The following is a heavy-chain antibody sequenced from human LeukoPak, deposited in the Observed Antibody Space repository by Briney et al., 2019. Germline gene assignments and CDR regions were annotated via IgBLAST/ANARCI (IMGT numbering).Heavy chain of an antibody. J-gene: IGHJ6*02. CDR1: GGSISSSTYY. V-gene: IGHV4-39*02. CDR2: IYYSGST. CDR3: ARDASPSYYYYYGMDV. Sequence: SETLSLTCTVSGGSISSSTYYWGWIRQPPGKGLEWIGSIYYSGSTYYNPSLKSRVTIYADTSKNQFSLKLSSVTAADTAVYYCARDASPSYYYYYGMDVWGQGTTVTVSS.